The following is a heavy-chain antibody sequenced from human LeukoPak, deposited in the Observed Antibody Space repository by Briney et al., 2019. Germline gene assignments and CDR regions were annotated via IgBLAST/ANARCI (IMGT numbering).Heavy chain of an antibody. J-gene: IGHJ2*01. V-gene: IGHV3-7*01. CDR1: GFTFSSYW. Sequence: PGRSLRLSCAASGFTFSSYWMSWVRQAPGKGLEWVANIKQDGSEKYYVDSVKGRFTISRDNAKNSLYLQMNSLRAEDTAVYYCARIYDFWSGYYFYSYWYFDLWGRGTLVTVSS. D-gene: IGHD3-3*01. CDR2: IKQDGSEK. CDR3: ARIYDFWSGYYFYSYWYFDL.